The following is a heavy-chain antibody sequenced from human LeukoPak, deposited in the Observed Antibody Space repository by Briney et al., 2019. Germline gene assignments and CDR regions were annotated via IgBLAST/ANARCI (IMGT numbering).Heavy chain of an antibody. CDR1: GFTFSSYS. CDR2: ISSSSYI. Sequence: GGSLRLSCAASGFTFSSYSMNWVRQAPGKGLEWVSSISSSSYIYYADSVKGRFTISRDNSKNTLYLQMNSLRAEDAALYYCTKEGASLGSGYFDYWGQGTRVTVSS. V-gene: IGHV3-21*04. CDR3: TKEGASLGSGYFDY. D-gene: IGHD3-10*01. J-gene: IGHJ4*02.